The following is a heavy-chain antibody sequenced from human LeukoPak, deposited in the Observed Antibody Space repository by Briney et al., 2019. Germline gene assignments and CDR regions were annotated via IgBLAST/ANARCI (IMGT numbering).Heavy chain of an antibody. CDR1: VGSFRGDV. V-gene: IGHV4-34*01. J-gene: IGHJ3*02. Sequence: SRTLCLTSAVSVGSFRGDVGSWMGEPPGPGRKWIGEINYSGSVNYHPSLKRRVTISVDTYKNQFTLKLSSLTAAPPPVCYCAARGEYSDTSGNSYDALDIWGQGTMVTVSS. CDR3: AARGEYSDTSGNSYDALDI. D-gene: IGHD3-22*01. CDR2: INYSGSV.